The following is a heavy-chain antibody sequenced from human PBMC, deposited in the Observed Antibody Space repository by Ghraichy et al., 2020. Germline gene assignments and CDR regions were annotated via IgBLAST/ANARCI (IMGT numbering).Heavy chain of an antibody. CDR2: ISYDGSNK. J-gene: IGHJ1*01. CDR1: GFTFSSYA. Sequence: GGSLRLSCAASGFTFSSYAMHWVRQAPGKGLEWVAVISYDGSNKYYADSVKGRFTISRDNSKNTLYLQMNSLRAEDTAVYYCAREARWLGPFQHWGQGTLVTVSS. V-gene: IGHV3-30*04. D-gene: IGHD6-19*01. CDR3: AREARWLGPFQH.